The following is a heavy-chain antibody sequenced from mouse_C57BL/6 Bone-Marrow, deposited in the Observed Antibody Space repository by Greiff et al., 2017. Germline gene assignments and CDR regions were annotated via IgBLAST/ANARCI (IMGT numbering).Heavy chain of an antibody. CDR3: ARYPYYYGSSYLYFDY. CDR1: GYAFSSSW. CDR2: SYPGDGDT. J-gene: IGHJ2*01. D-gene: IGHD1-1*01. V-gene: IGHV1-82*01. Sequence: QVPLQQSGPELVKPGASVKISCKASGYAFSSSWMNWVKQRPGTGLEWIGRSYPGDGDTNYNGKFKGKDTLTADKSSSTAYMQLSSLTSEDSAVYFCARYPYYYGSSYLYFDYWGQGTTLTVSA.